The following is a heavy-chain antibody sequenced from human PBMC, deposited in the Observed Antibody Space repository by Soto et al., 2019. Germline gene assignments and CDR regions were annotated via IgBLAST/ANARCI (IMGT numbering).Heavy chain of an antibody. V-gene: IGHV4-30-4*01. CDR1: GGSISSGDYY. D-gene: IGHD2-15*01. Sequence: SETLSLTCTVSGGSISSGDYYWSWIRQPPGKGLEWIGYIYYSGSTYYNPSLKSRVTISVDTSKNQFSLKLSSVTAADTAVYYFARDTLGYCSGGSCYQHDYWGQGTLVTVSS. CDR2: IYYSGST. J-gene: IGHJ4*02. CDR3: ARDTLGYCSGGSCYQHDY.